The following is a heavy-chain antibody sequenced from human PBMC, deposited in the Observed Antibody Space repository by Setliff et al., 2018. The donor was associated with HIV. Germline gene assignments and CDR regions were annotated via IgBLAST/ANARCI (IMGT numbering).Heavy chain of an antibody. CDR3: ARVVDRDYDFWSAYEY. CDR2: IIPKSGAT. D-gene: IGHD3-3*01. J-gene: IGHJ4*02. V-gene: IGHV1-2*02. CDR1: GYTFTAHH. Sequence: ASVKVSCKSSGYTFTAHHIHWVRQAPGQGPEWMGWIIPKSGATSYADKFRGRVTMTRDTSLSTAYMELSWLTSDYTAVYYCARVVDRDYDFWSAYEYWGQGTMVTVSS.